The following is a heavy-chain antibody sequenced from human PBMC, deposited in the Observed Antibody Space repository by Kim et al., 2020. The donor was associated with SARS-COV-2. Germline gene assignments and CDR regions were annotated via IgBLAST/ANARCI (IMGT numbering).Heavy chain of an antibody. Sequence: GESLKISCKGSGYSFTSYWIGWVRQMPGKGLEWMGIIYPGDSDTRYSPSFQGQVTISADKSISTAYLQWSSLKASDTAMYYCARRIGLSTSSYSNWFDPWGQGTLVTVSS. D-gene: IGHD5-12*01. J-gene: IGHJ5*02. V-gene: IGHV5-51*01. CDR3: ARRIGLSTSSYSNWFDP. CDR1: GYSFTSYW. CDR2: IYPGDSDT.